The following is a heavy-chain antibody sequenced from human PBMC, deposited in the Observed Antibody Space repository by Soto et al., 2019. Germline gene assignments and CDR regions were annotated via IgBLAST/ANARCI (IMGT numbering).Heavy chain of an antibody. CDR1: GGTFSSYS. CDR2: IIPIFGTA. CDR3: ASGNILTGYYLDYYYGMDV. J-gene: IGHJ6*02. V-gene: IGHV1-69*13. Sequence: GASVKVSCKASGGTFSSYSISWVLQAPGQGLEWMGGIIPIFGTANYAQKFQGRVTITADESTSTAYMELSSLRSEDTAVYYCASGNILTGYYLDYYYGMDVWGQGTTVTVSS. D-gene: IGHD3-9*01.